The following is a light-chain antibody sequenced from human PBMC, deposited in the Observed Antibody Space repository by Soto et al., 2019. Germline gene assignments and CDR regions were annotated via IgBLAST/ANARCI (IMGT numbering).Light chain of an antibody. CDR2: GAF. Sequence: EIVMTQSPATLSVSPGEGVTLSCRASQSMTTKLAWYQQKPGQAPRLLIHGAFTRATGIPARFSGNGSGTEFTLTISSLQPDDFATYYCQQYMSYSFGQGTKVDIK. V-gene: IGKV3-15*01. CDR1: QSMTTK. J-gene: IGKJ1*01. CDR3: QQYMSYS.